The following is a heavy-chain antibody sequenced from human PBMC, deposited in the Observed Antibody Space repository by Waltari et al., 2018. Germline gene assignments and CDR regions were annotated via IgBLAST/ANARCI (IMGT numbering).Heavy chain of an antibody. CDR1: GGSFSGYY. CDR2: ITHSETT. Sequence: QVQLQQWGAGLLKPSETLSLTCAVYGGSFSGYYWSWIRQPPGKGLEWIGEITHSETTENNPTLRSRGTISVDTSKNQFSLKLRSVTAADTAVYYCANIGPHHCSGGSCYPTWGQGTLVTVSS. D-gene: IGHD2-15*01. J-gene: IGHJ5*02. V-gene: IGHV4-34*04. CDR3: ANIGPHHCSGGSCYPT.